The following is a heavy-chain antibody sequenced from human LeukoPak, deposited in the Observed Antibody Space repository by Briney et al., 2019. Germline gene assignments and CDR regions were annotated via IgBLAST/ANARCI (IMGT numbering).Heavy chain of an antibody. CDR1: GGSISSSSYY. V-gene: IGHV4-39*01. J-gene: IGHJ4*02. Sequence: SETLSLTCTVSGGSISSSSYYWGWIRQPPGKGLEWIGSIYYSGSTYYNPSLKSRVTISVDTSKNQFSLKLSSVTAADTAVYYCARHQASPNWGNVDYWGQGTLVTVSS. CDR2: IYYSGST. D-gene: IGHD7-27*01. CDR3: ARHQASPNWGNVDY.